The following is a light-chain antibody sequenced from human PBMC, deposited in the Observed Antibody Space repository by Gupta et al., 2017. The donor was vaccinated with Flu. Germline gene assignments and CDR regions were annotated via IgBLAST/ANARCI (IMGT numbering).Light chain of an antibody. CDR3: NSRDSTDNHQAV. J-gene: IGLJ2*01. Sequence: GGSLRNSYSSWYQQKPRQAPVLVIYAKNIRPSGILDRFSGSSSGDTASLTITGAQAEDEADYYCNSRDSTDNHQAVFGGGTKLTVL. CDR1: SLRNSY. CDR2: AKN. V-gene: IGLV3-19*01.